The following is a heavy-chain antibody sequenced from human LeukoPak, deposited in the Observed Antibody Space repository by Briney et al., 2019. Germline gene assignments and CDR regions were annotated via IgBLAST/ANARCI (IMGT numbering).Heavy chain of an antibody. D-gene: IGHD2-2*02. Sequence: GESLQISCQGSGYSFTSYWIGWVRQMPGKGLEWMGIIYPGDSDTRYSPSFQGQVTISADKSISTVYLQWSSLKASDTAMYYCARLLGYCSSTSCYSYYYGMDVWGQGTTVTVSS. CDR3: ARLLGYCSSTSCYSYYYGMDV. CDR1: GYSFTSYW. CDR2: IYPGDSDT. V-gene: IGHV5-51*01. J-gene: IGHJ6*02.